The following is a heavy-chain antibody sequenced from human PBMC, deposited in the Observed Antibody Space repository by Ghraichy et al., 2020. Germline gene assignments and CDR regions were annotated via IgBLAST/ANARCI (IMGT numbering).Heavy chain of an antibody. CDR1: GFTFSSYA. D-gene: IGHD3-22*01. Sequence: GESLNISCAASGFTFSSYAMHWVRQAPGKGLEWVAVISYDGSNKYYADSVKGRFTISRDNSKNTLYLQMNSLRAEDTAVYYCARGPHPATYYYDSSGHPPRFDYWGQGTLVTVSS. V-gene: IGHV3-30-3*01. J-gene: IGHJ4*02. CDR3: ARGPHPATYYYDSSGHPPRFDY. CDR2: ISYDGSNK.